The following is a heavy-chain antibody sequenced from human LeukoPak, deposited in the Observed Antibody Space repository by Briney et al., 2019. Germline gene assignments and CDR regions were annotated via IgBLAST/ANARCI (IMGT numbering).Heavy chain of an antibody. V-gene: IGHV1-69*04. Sequence: SVKVSCKASGGTFSSYAISWVRQAPGQGLEWMGRIIPILGIANYAQKFQGGVTITADKSTSTAYMELSSLRSEDTAVYYCARSPTMTTVTGYFDYWGQGTLVTVSS. CDR1: GGTFSSYA. CDR2: IIPILGIA. D-gene: IGHD4-11*01. CDR3: ARSPTMTTVTGYFDY. J-gene: IGHJ4*02.